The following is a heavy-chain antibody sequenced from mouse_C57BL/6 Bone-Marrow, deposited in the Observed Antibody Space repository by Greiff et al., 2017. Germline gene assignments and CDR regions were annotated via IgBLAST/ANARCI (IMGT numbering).Heavy chain of an antibody. CDR1: GYTFTNYW. Sequence: QVQLQQSGAELVRPGTSVKMSCKASGYTFTNYWIGWAKQRPGHGLEWIGDLYPGGGYTNYNEKFKGKATLTADKSSSTAYMQFSSLTSEDSAIYYCARHDYDSFDYGGQGTTRTVSS. J-gene: IGHJ2*01. CDR3: ARHDYDSFDY. D-gene: IGHD2-4*01. CDR2: LYPGGGYT. V-gene: IGHV1-63*01.